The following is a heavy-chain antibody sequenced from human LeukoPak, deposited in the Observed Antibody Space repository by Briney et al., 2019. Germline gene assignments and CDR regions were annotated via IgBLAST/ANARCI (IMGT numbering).Heavy chain of an antibody. CDR3: AKANGRVSSSLDY. J-gene: IGHJ4*02. D-gene: IGHD6-13*01. Sequence: GGSLRLTCAASGFTFSDYYMSWIRQAPGKGLEWVSYISSGGRTIYYADSVKGRFTMSRDNAKNSLYLQMNSLRAEDTALYYCAKANGRVSSSLDYWGQGTLVTVSS. CDR2: ISSGGRTI. V-gene: IGHV3-11*01. CDR1: GFTFSDYY.